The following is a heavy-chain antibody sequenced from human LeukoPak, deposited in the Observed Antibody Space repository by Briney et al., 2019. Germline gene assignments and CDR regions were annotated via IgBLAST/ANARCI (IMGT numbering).Heavy chain of an antibody. D-gene: IGHD6-13*01. CDR1: GASISSYY. V-gene: IGHV4-59*01. CDR3: ASGPYPTAGTDHQFDY. J-gene: IGHJ4*02. Sequence: WQSLSLTCTVSGASISSYYWSWIRQPAGKGLEWIGYISYSGSTNDNPPLKSRVTISVDTSKNQFSLKLSSVTAADTAVYYCASGPYPTAGTDHQFDYWGQGTLVTVSP. CDR2: ISYSGST.